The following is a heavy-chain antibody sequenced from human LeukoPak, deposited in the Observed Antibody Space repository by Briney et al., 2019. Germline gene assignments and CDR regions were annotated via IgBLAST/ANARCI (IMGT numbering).Heavy chain of an antibody. V-gene: IGHV4-59*12. Sequence: SETLSLTCTVSGGSISSYYWSWIRQPPGKGLEWIGYIYYSGSTNYNSSLKSRITISVDKSKNQFSLEMSSVTAADTAVYYCARDGTENFYSFDYWGQGTLVTVSS. CDR1: GGSISSYY. CDR2: IYYSGST. CDR3: ARDGTENFYSFDY. J-gene: IGHJ4*02. D-gene: IGHD1-14*01.